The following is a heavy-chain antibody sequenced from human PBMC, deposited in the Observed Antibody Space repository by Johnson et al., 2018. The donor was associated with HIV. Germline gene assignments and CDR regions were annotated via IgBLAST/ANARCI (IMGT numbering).Heavy chain of an antibody. CDR3: AKVRDAFDI. J-gene: IGHJ3*02. CDR2: ISSGGST. CDR1: GFTVSSNY. Sequence: VQLVESGGGLVQPGGSLRLSCAASGFTVSSNYMSWVRQAPGKGLEWVSVISSGGSTYSADSVKGRFTISSDNATNTLYLQMNSVRADDTAVDYCAKVRDAFDIWGQGTMVTVSS. V-gene: IGHV3-66*01.